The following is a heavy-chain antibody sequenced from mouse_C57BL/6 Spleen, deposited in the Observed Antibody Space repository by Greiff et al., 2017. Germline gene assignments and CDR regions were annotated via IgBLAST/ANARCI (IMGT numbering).Heavy chain of an antibody. J-gene: IGHJ2*01. Sequence: EVQLQQSGAELVRPGASVKLSCTASGFNIKDYYMHWVKQRPEQGLEWIGRIDPEDGDTEYAPKFQGKATMTADTSSNTAYLQLSSLTSEDAAVYYCTTRYYGNYFDYWGQGTTLTVSS. CDR2: IDPEDGDT. CDR1: GFNIKDYY. D-gene: IGHD2-1*01. V-gene: IGHV14-1*01. CDR3: TTRYYGNYFDY.